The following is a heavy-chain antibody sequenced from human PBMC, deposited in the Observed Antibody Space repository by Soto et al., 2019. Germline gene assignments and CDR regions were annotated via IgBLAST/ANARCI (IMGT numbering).Heavy chain of an antibody. V-gene: IGHV1-69*08. J-gene: IGHJ4*02. D-gene: IGHD6-13*01. CDR3: ARGIGEAGKNYFDY. CDR1: GDTFSRYI. Sequence: QVQLVQSGAEIRKPGSSVKVSCKASGDTFSRYIITWVRQAPGQGLEGMGRIIPILGTTDHAQKFQVRVNITADKSTGTAYMELSSLRSDDTAVYSCARGIGEAGKNYFDYWGQGTLVTVSS. CDR2: IIPILGTT.